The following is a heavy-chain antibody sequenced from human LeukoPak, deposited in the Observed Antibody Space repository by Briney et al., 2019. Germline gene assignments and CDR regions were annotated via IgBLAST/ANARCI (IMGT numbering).Heavy chain of an antibody. CDR2: INWNGGST. D-gene: IGHD5-12*01. CDR1: GFTFDDYG. Sequence: PGGSLRLSCAASGFTFDDYGMSWVRQAPGKGLEWVSGINWNGGSTGYADSVKGRFTISRDSSKNTLYLQMNSLRAEDTAVYYCAKDGSGYDLDDAFDIWGQGTMVTVSS. J-gene: IGHJ3*02. CDR3: AKDGSGYDLDDAFDI. V-gene: IGHV3-20*04.